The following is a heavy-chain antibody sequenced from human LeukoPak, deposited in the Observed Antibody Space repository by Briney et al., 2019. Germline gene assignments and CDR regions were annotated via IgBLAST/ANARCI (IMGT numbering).Heavy chain of an antibody. CDR1: GYTSTSYG. V-gene: IGHV1-18*01. D-gene: IGHD3-10*01. J-gene: IGHJ4*02. CDR2: ISAYNGNT. CDR3: ARDRTGHYYGSTFDY. Sequence: RASVKVSCKASGYTSTSYGISWVRQAPGQGLEWMGWISAYNGNTNYAQKLQGRVTMTTDTSTSTAYMELRSLRSDDTAVYYCARDRTGHYYGSTFDYWGQGTLVTVSS.